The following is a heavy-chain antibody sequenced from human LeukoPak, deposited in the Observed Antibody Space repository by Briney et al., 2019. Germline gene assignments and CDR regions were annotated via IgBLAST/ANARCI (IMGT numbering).Heavy chain of an antibody. CDR2: LYSSGDT. Sequence: PSETLSLTCTVSGGSISGYYWNWVRQPADRGLEWIGRLYSSGDTYYNPSLKSRLTMSVDTSKNQFSLKLRSVTAADTAVYYCARGSSGSTKRYYFDSWGQGALVTAPS. D-gene: IGHD6-19*01. CDR1: GGSISGYY. J-gene: IGHJ4*02. CDR3: ARGSSGSTKRYYFDS. V-gene: IGHV4-4*07.